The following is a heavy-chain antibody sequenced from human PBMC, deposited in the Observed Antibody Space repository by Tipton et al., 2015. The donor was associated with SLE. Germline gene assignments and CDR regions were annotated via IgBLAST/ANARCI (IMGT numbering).Heavy chain of an antibody. V-gene: IGHV4-34*01. J-gene: IGHJ3*02. Sequence: TLSLTCAVYGGSFSGYSWSWIRQPPGKGLEWIGEIDHFGNTNYNPSLKSRVTVSVDTSKNQFSLKLSPVTAADTAVYYCARALGWSYGFDIWGPGTTVTVSS. CDR1: GGSFSGYS. CDR2: IDHFGNT. D-gene: IGHD3-3*01. CDR3: ARALGWSYGFDI.